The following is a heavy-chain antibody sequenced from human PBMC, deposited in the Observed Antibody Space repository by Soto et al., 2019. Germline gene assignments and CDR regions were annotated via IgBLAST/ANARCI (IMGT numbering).Heavy chain of an antibody. D-gene: IGHD2-2*03. CDR3: AKELGIVLVPAAYYYYGMDV. CDR2: ISYDGSNK. V-gene: IGHV3-30*18. CDR1: GFTFSSYG. J-gene: IGHJ6*02. Sequence: GGSLRLSCAASGFTFSSYGMHWVRQAPGKGLEWVAVISYDGSNKYYADSVKGRFTISRDNSKNTLYLQMNSLRAEDTAVYYCAKELGIVLVPAAYYYYGMDVWGQGTTVTVSS.